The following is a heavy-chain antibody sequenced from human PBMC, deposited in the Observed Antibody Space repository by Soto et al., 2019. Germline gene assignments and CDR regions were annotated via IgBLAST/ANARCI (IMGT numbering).Heavy chain of an antibody. V-gene: IGHV1-8*01. CDR1: GYIFTNND. CDR2: MNPGSGDT. Sequence: GASVKVSCKASGYIFTNNDVSWVRQATGQGVEWMGWMNPGSGDTGYAQKFQGRVTMTRDISIATAYMELSGLRSDDTAIYYCARMATFCSFCWFDLWGQGTLVTVSS. CDR3: ARMATFCSFCWFDL. D-gene: IGHD3-10*02. J-gene: IGHJ5*02.